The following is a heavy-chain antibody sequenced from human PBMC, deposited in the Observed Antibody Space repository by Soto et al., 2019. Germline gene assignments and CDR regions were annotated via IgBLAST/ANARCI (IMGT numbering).Heavy chain of an antibody. Sequence: QVQLVQSGAEVKKPGASVKVSCKASGYTFTSYYMHWVRQAPGQGLEWMGIIDPSGGGTSYAQKFQGRLTMTRSKSKSTVYMELSSLRSEDTAVYYCARDRVDCSGGNCWRSVEDTWGQGTLVTVSS. V-gene: IGHV1-46*01. D-gene: IGHD2-15*01. CDR2: IDPSGGGT. CDR1: GYTFTSYY. CDR3: ARDRVDCSGGNCWRSVEDT. J-gene: IGHJ5*02.